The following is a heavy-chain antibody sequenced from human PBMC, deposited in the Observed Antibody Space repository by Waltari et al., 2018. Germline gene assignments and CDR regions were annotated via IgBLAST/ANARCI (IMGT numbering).Heavy chain of an antibody. CDR2: IAYDESNK. CDR3: ARDYVDTAMGLILYGMDV. V-gene: IGHV3-30-3*01. J-gene: IGHJ6*02. Sequence: QVQLVESGGGVVQPGRSLRLSCAASGFTFSSYAMHWVRQAPGKGLEWVAVIAYDESNKYYADAVKGRLTISRDNSKNTLYLQMNSLRAEDTAVYYCARDYVDTAMGLILYGMDVWGQGTTVTVSS. D-gene: IGHD5-18*01. CDR1: GFTFSSYA.